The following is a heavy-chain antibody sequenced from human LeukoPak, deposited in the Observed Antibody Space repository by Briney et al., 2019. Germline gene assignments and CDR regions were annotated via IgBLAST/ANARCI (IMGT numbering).Heavy chain of an antibody. J-gene: IGHJ6*02. V-gene: IGHV3-21*01. D-gene: IGHD5-18*01. CDR2: ISSSSSYI. CDR1: GFTFSSYS. CDR3: ARGAMRRYYYYYGMDV. Sequence: PGGSLRLSCAASGFTFSSYSMNWVRQAPGKGLEWVSSISSSSSYIYYADSVKGRFTISRDNAKNSLYLQMNSLRAEDTAVYYCARGAMRRYYYYYGMDVWGQGITVTVSS.